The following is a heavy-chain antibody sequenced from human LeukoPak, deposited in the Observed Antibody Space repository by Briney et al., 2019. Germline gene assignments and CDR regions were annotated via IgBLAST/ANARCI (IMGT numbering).Heavy chain of an antibody. V-gene: IGHV3-53*04. CDR1: GFTVSSNY. J-gene: IGHJ4*02. CDR2: IYSGGST. CDR3: ARVRLGSGWSLFDF. D-gene: IGHD6-19*01. Sequence: PGGSLRLSCAASGFTVSSNYMSWVRQAPGKGRRWVSVIYSGGSTYYADSVKGRFTISRHISQNTLYLQMNSLRAEDTAVYYCARVRLGSGWSLFDFWGQGTLVTVSS.